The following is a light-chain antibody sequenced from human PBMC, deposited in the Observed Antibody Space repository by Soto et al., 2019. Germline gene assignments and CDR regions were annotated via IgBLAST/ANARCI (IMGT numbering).Light chain of an antibody. Sequence: QSVLTQPASVSGSPGQSITISCTGTSSDVGSYNLVSWYQQHPGKAPKLMIYEVSNRPSGVSNRFSGSKSGNTASLTISGLQAEEEADYYCSSYTSSSTRVFGTGTKVTVL. CDR3: SSYTSSSTRV. V-gene: IGLV2-14*02. CDR2: EVS. CDR1: SSDVGSYNL. J-gene: IGLJ1*01.